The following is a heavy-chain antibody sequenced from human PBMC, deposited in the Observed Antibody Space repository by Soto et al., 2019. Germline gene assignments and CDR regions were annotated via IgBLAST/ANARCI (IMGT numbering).Heavy chain of an antibody. J-gene: IGHJ6*02. CDR1: GFTFSSYG. CDR3: AKSLVGTDAAYYDYAMDV. CDR2: ISYDGSNK. Sequence: QVQLVESGGGVVQPGRSLRLSCAASGFTFSSYGMHWVRQAPGKGLEWVAVISYDGSNKYYADSVKGRFTISRDNSKNTLYLQMNSLRAEDTAVYYCAKSLVGTDAAYYDYAMDVWGQGTTVTVSS. V-gene: IGHV3-30*18. D-gene: IGHD1-1*01.